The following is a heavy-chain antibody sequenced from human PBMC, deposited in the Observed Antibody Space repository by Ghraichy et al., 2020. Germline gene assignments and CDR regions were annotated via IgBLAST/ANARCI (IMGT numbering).Heavy chain of an antibody. D-gene: IGHD6-13*01. CDR1: GFTFSDYY. CDR2: ISSSSSYT. Sequence: LSLTCAASGFTFSDYYMSWIRQAPGKGLEWVSYISSSSSYTNYADSVKGRFTISRDNAKNSLYLQMNSLRAEDTAVYYCATDSSSWYGTPYYFDYWGQGTLVTVSS. V-gene: IGHV3-11*06. CDR3: ATDSSSWYGTPYYFDY. J-gene: IGHJ4*02.